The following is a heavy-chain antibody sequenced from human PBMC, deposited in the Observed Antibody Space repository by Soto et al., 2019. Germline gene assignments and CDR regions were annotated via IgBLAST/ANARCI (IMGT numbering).Heavy chain of an antibody. CDR2: INHSGST. D-gene: IGHD3-10*01. CDR3: ARGRTYYYGSGSYRH. J-gene: IGHJ4*02. Sequence: QVQLQQWGAGLLKPSETLSLTCAVYGGSFSGYYWSWIRQPPGRGLEWIGEINHSGSTNYNPSLKSRVTISVDTSKNQFSLKLSSVTAADTAVYYCARGRTYYYGSGSYRHWGQGTLVTVSS. V-gene: IGHV4-34*01. CDR1: GGSFSGYY.